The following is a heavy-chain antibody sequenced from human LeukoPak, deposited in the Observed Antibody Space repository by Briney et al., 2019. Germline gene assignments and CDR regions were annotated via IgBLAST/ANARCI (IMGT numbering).Heavy chain of an antibody. Sequence: PSETLSLTCTVSGGSISSYYWSWIRQPPGKGLEWIVYIYYSGSTTYNPSLKRRVTISVATSKNQFSLNLSSVTTADTAVYYSARGGGGEYSSCWYDYWGQGALVTVSS. J-gene: IGHJ4*02. D-gene: IGHD6-19*01. V-gene: IGHV4-59*01. CDR1: GGSISSYY. CDR2: IYYSGST. CDR3: ARGGGGEYSSCWYDY.